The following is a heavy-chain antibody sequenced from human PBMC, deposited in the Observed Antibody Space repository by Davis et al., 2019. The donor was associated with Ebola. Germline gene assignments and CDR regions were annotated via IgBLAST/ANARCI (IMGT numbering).Heavy chain of an antibody. Sequence: PGGSLRLSCAASGSSFNNVWMSWVRQAPGKGLEWVGRIKSKTDGETTDYAAPVKGRVIISTDDSKNTLYLQMNSLKIEDTAVYYCAAGGWGGTWFDPWGQGTLVIVSS. CDR1: GSSFNNVW. D-gene: IGHD1-26*01. V-gene: IGHV3-15*01. CDR2: IKSKTDGETT. J-gene: IGHJ5*02. CDR3: AAGGWGGTWFDP.